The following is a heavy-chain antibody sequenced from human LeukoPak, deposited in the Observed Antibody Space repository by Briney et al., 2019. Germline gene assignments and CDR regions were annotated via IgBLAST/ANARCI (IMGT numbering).Heavy chain of an antibody. CDR2: IYHSGST. D-gene: IGHD1-26*01. J-gene: IGHJ2*01. V-gene: IGHV4-30-2*01. CDR3: ARDLYSGSYHDYWYFDL. CDR1: GGSISSGGYY. Sequence: SETLSLTCTVSGGSISSGGYYWSWIRQPPGKGLEWIGYIYHSGSTYYNPSLKSRVTISVDTSKNQFSLKLSSVTAADTAVYYCARDLYSGSYHDYWYFDLWGRGTLVTVSS.